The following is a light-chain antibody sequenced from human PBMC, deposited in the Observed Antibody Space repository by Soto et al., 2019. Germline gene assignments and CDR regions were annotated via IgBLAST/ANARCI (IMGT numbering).Light chain of an antibody. V-gene: IGKV4-1*01. CDR3: QQYYSPFLT. CDR2: WAS. J-gene: IGKJ4*01. Sequence: DIVMTQSPDSLAVSLGERATINCKSSQSGFYSPTNKNYLAWYQQKPGQPPKLLIYWASTRESGVPDRFSGSGSGTDCTPTISSLQAEDVAVYYCQQYYSPFLTFGGGTKVEIK. CDR1: QSGFYSPTNKNY.